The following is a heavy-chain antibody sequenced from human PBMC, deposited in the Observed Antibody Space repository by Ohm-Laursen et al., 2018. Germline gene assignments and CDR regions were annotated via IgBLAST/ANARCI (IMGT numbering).Heavy chain of an antibody. CDR1: GFAFSNYE. D-gene: IGHD5-24*01. CDR2: ISSSGRTM. V-gene: IGHV3-48*03. CDR3: ARLSMALSDYYYGMDV. J-gene: IGHJ6*02. Sequence: SLRLSCAASGFAFSNYEMNWVRQAPGKGLEWVSYISSSGRTMYYADSVKGRFIIFRDNAKNSLSLRMNSLRAEDTAVYYCARLSMALSDYYYGMDVWGQGTTVTVSS.